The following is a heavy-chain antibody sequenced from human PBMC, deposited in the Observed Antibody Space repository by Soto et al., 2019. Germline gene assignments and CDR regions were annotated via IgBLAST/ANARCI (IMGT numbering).Heavy chain of an antibody. V-gene: IGHV1-18*01. J-gene: IGHJ6*02. CDR2: ISAYNGNT. Sequence: QVQLVQSGAEVKKPGASVKVSCKASGYTFTSYGISWVRQAPGQGLEWVGWISAYNGNTNYEQKLQGRVTMTTDTSTSTAYMELRSLRSDDTAVYYCAREQLVPTYYYYGMDVWGQGTTVTVSS. CDR1: GYTFTSYG. CDR3: AREQLVPTYYYYGMDV. D-gene: IGHD6-6*01.